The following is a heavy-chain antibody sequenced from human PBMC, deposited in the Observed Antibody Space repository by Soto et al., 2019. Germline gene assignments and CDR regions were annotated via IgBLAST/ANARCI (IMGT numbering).Heavy chain of an antibody. D-gene: IGHD3-22*01. CDR1: GYSCTIYC. CDR3: ARPSQDYYDSSGYHISLDAFDI. CDR2: IYPGDSDT. V-gene: IGHV5-51*01. Sequence: GESLKIACKGSGYSCTIYCIGWVLQMPGKGLDWMWIIYPGDSDTRYSPSFQGQVTISADKSISTAYLQWSSLKASDTAMYYCARPSQDYYDSSGYHISLDAFDIWGQGTMVTGSS. J-gene: IGHJ3*02.